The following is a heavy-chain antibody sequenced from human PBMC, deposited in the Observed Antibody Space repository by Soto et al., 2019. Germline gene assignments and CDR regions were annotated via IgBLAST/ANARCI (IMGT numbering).Heavy chain of an antibody. CDR2: ICCSGGDT. CDR3: ARRSWRGRADY. CDR1: GFPFSTYS. D-gene: IGHD3-16*01. J-gene: IGHJ4*02. Sequence: GSLSLSCGASGFPFSTYSMSGVRQAPGKGLEWVSGICCSGGDTFYADSVKGRFTVSRDNAENTLSLELNSLRVEDTAIYYCARRSWRGRADYWGQGILVTVSS. V-gene: IGHV3-23*01.